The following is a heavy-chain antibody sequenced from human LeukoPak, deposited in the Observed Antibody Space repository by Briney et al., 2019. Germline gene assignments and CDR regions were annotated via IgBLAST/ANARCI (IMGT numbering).Heavy chain of an antibody. V-gene: IGHV4-59*08. CDR2: IYYSGST. Sequence: SETLSLTCTVSGGSINSYYWSWLRQPPGKGLEWIGYIYYSGSTNYNPSLKSRVTISVDTSKNQFSLKLSSVTAADTAVYYCARHQVRGVIDYWGQGTLVTVSS. CDR1: GGSINSYY. J-gene: IGHJ4*02. CDR3: ARHQVRGVIDY. D-gene: IGHD3-10*01.